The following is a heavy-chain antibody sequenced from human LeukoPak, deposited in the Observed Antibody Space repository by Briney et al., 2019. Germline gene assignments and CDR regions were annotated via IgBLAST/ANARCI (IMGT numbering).Heavy chain of an antibody. Sequence: SETLSLTCTVSGYSISSGYYWGWLRQPPGRGLEWIGSIYHSGSTYYNPSLKSRVTISVDTSKNQFSLKLSSVTAADTAVYYCARDIVGATSRWFDPWGQGTLVTVSS. D-gene: IGHD1-26*01. J-gene: IGHJ5*02. V-gene: IGHV4-38-2*02. CDR2: IYHSGST. CDR1: GYSISSGYY. CDR3: ARDIVGATSRWFDP.